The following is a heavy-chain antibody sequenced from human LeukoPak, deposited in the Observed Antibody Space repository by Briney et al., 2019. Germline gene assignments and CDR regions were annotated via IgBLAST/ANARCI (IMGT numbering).Heavy chain of an antibody. CDR2: INHSGST. D-gene: IGHD3-3*01. CDR3: ARVYTIFGVVLYGSDY. J-gene: IGHJ4*02. Sequence: SETLSLTCAVYGGSFSGYYWSWIRQPPGKGLEWIGEINHSGSTNYNPSLKSRVTISVDTSKNQFSLKLSSVTAADTAVYYCARVYTIFGVVLYGSDYWGQGTLVTVSS. V-gene: IGHV4-34*01. CDR1: GGSFSGYY.